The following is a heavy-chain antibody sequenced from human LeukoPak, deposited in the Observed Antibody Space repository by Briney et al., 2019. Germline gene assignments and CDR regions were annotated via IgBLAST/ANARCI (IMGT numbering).Heavy chain of an antibody. V-gene: IGHV1-2*06. Sequence: GASVKVSCKASGYTVTGYYMHRVRQAPGQGLEWMGRINPNSGGTNYAQKFQGRVTMTRDTSISTAYMELSRLRSDDTAVYYCARWGGYSHYYYMDVWGKGTTVTVSS. CDR2: INPNSGGT. D-gene: IGHD5-12*01. CDR1: GYTVTGYY. J-gene: IGHJ6*03. CDR3: ARWGGYSHYYYMDV.